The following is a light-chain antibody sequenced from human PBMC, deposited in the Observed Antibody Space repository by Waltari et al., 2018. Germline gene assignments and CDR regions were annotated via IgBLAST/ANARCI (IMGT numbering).Light chain of an antibody. CDR1: QSVSRY. Sequence: EIVLTQSPATLSLSPGERATLSCRASQSVSRYLAWYQQKPGQAPRLLIYDASDRATGIPARFSGSGSGTDFTLTISSLEPDDFAVYYCQQRSNWPRTFGQGTKLEIK. CDR2: DAS. J-gene: IGKJ2*01. V-gene: IGKV3-11*01. CDR3: QQRSNWPRT.